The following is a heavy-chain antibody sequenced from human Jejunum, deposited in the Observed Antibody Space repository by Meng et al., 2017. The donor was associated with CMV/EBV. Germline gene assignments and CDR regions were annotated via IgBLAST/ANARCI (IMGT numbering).Heavy chain of an antibody. CDR2: ISGSGDST. D-gene: IGHD3-3*01. CDR3: AKSRGDFWSGYYYFDY. CDR1: GFAFSSYA. V-gene: IGHV3-23*01. J-gene: IGHJ4*02. Sequence: GFAFSSYAMSWVRQAPGKGLEWVSGISGSGDSTYYADYVKGRFTISRDKSKNTLYLQMNSLRAEDTAVYYCAKSRGDFWSGYYYFDYWGQGTLVTVSS.